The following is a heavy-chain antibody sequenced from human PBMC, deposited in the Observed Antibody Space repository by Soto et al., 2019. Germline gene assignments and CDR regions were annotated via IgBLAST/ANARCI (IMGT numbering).Heavy chain of an antibody. Sequence: QVQLVQSGAEVKKPGASVKVSCKASGYTFTSYDINWVRQATGQGLEWMGWMNPNSGNTAYAQKFQGRVTMTRNTSTPTASMELSSLESHDRAGYSWEEERCGGGGNWFDPWGQGTLVTVSS. CDR2: MNPNSGNT. J-gene: IGHJ5*02. CDR3: EEERCGGGGNWFDP. V-gene: IGHV1-8*01. D-gene: IGHD1-1*01. CDR1: GYTFTSYD.